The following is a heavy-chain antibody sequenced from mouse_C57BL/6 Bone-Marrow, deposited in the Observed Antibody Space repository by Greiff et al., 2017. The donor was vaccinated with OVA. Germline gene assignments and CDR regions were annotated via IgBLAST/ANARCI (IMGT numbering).Heavy chain of an antibody. V-gene: IGHV1-82*01. D-gene: IGHD1-1*01. J-gene: IGHJ3*01. CDR1: GYAFSSSW. Sequence: QVQLKQSGPELVKPGASVKISCKASGYAFSSSWMNWVKQRPGKGLEWIGRIYPGDGDTNYNGQFKGKATLTADKSSSTAYMQLSSLTSEDSAVYFCARDLYYGSSAFAYWGQGTLVTVSA. CDR2: IYPGDGDT. CDR3: ARDLYYGSSAFAY.